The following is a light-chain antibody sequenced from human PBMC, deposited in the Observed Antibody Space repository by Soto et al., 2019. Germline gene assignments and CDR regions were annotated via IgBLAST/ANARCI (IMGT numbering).Light chain of an antibody. Sequence: DGVMTQSPLSLLVALGQQASISCGSSQSLVHSDGIAYFSWFQQRPGRSPRRLIYKVSNRGSGGPARFSGSGSGTDFAVKISRVEAEDVGVNYCMHGTDWPITFGQGTRLEIK. V-gene: IGKV2-30*02. CDR1: QSLVHSDGIAY. CDR2: KVS. J-gene: IGKJ5*01. CDR3: MHGTDWPIT.